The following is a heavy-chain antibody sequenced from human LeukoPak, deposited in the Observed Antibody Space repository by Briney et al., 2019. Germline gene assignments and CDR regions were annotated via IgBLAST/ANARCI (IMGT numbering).Heavy chain of an antibody. D-gene: IGHD5-24*01. Sequence: GGSLRLSCAASGFTFSSYSMNWVRQAPGKGLEWVSYISSSSSTIYYADSVKGRFTISRDNAKNSLYLQMNSLRAEDTAVYYCARSARDGYNLDFFPDYWGERTLVTVSS. CDR1: GFTFSSYS. CDR2: ISSSSSTI. J-gene: IGHJ4*02. V-gene: IGHV3-48*01. CDR3: ARSARDGYNLDFFPDY.